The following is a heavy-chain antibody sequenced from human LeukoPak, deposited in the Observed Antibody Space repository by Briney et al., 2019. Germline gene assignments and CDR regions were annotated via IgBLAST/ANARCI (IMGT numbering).Heavy chain of an antibody. CDR1: GFTFSSYP. CDR3: AELGITMIGGV. V-gene: IGHV3-21*01. Sequence: PGGSLRLSCAASGFTFSSYPLNWVRQAPGKGLEWVSSIGTSGRYVYYADSLKGRFTISGDNAKNSLYLQMNSLRAEDTAVYYCAELGITMIGGVWGKGTTVTISS. D-gene: IGHD3-10*02. CDR2: IGTSGRYV. J-gene: IGHJ6*04.